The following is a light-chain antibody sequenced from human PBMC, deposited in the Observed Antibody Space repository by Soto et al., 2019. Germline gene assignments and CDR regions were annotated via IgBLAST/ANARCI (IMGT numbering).Light chain of an antibody. V-gene: IGKV3-11*01. CDR2: GAF. J-gene: IGKJ5*01. CDR3: QQRNVWPPVT. Sequence: EIVLTQSPATLSLSPGERSTLSCRASPSVTNFLAWYQQKPCQAPRLLIYGAFNRATGIPARFSGSGSGTDFTLTIRSLEPEDSAVYYCQQRNVWPPVTFGQGTRREIK. CDR1: PSVTNF.